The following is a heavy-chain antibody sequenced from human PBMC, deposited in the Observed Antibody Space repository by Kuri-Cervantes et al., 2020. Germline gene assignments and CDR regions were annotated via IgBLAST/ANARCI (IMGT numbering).Heavy chain of an antibody. D-gene: IGHD1-26*01. CDR1: GFTFSSYS. CDR2: ISWNSGSI. V-gene: IGHV3-48*01. Sequence: GGSLRLSCAASGFTFSSYSMNWVRQAPGKGLEWVSGISWNSGSIGYADSVKGRFTISRDNSKNTLYLQMNSLRAEDTAVYYCARGSSGNYFPAYSWGQGTLVTVSS. CDR3: ARGSSGNYFPAYS. J-gene: IGHJ4*02.